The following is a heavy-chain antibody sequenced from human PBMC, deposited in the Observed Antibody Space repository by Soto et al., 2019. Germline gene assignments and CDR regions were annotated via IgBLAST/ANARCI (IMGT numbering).Heavy chain of an antibody. CDR2: IYYSGST. J-gene: IGHJ4*02. V-gene: IGHV4-39*01. CDR3: AIISDLIAAPDY. D-gene: IGHD6-6*01. CDR1: GGSISSSSCY. Sequence: LSLTCTVSGGSISSSSCYWGWIRQPPGKGLERIGSIYYSGSTYYNPSLKSRVTISVDTSKNQFSLKLSSVTAADTAVYYCAIISDLIAAPDYWGQGTLVTVSS.